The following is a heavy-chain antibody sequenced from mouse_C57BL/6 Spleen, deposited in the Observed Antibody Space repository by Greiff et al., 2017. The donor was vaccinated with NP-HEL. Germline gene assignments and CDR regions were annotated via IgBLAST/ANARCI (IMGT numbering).Heavy chain of an antibody. CDR2: IDPEDGET. Sequence: VQLQQSGAELVKPGASVTLSCTASGFNIKDYYMHWVQQRTEQGLEWIGRIDPEDGETKYAAKFQGKATITADTSSNTAYLQLSSLTSEDTAVYYCASYDYDRGAWFAYWGQGTLVTVSA. J-gene: IGHJ3*01. V-gene: IGHV14-2*01. CDR1: GFNIKDYY. D-gene: IGHD2-4*01. CDR3: ASYDYDRGAWFAY.